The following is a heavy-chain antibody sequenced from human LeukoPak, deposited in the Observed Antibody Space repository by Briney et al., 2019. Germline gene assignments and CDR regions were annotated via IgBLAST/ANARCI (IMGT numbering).Heavy chain of an antibody. CDR1: GFTFNSYA. V-gene: IGHV3-23*01. CDR2: ISGNGGRT. J-gene: IGHJ4*02. D-gene: IGHD3-22*01. CDR3: TRVMWDSSGYPIDY. Sequence: GGSLRLSCAASGFTFNSYAMSWVRQAPGKGLEWVSAISGNGGRTYYADSVKGRFITSRDNSKNTLNLQMHRLRVEDTAVYYCTRVMWDSSGYPIDYWGQGSLVTVSS.